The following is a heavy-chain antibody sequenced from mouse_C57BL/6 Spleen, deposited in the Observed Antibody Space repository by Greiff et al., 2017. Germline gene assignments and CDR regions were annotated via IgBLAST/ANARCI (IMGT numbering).Heavy chain of an antibody. J-gene: IGHJ3*01. D-gene: IGHD2-4*01. Sequence: QVQLQQSGAELVRPGTSVKVSCKASGYAFTNYLIEWVKQRPGQGLEWIGVINPGSGGTNYNEKFKGKATLTADKSSSTAYMQLSSLTSEDSAVYFCARLGDYDGTLAYWGQGTLVTVSA. V-gene: IGHV1-54*01. CDR1: GYAFTNYL. CDR2: INPGSGGT. CDR3: ARLGDYDGTLAY.